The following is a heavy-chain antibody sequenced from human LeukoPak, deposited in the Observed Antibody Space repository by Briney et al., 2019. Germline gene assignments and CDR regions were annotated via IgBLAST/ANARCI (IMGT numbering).Heavy chain of an antibody. D-gene: IGHD3-22*01. J-gene: IGHJ4*02. CDR2: ISSSSYI. CDR3: ARATRDYYDSSAIGY. V-gene: IGHV3-21*01. Sequence: PGGSLRLSCAASGFTFSSYSMNWVRQAPGKGLEWVSSISSSSYIYYADSVKGRFTISRDNAKNSLYLQMNSLRAEDTAVYYCARATRDYYDSSAIGYWGQGTLVTVSS. CDR1: GFTFSSYS.